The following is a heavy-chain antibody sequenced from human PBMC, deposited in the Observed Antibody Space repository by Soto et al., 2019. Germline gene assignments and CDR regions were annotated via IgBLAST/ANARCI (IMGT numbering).Heavy chain of an antibody. CDR3: AEDHGTGYYYDSSATNDAFDI. J-gene: IGHJ3*02. CDR1: GFTFTSSA. D-gene: IGHD3-22*01. V-gene: IGHV1-58*01. Sequence: GASVKVSCKASGFTFTSSAVQWVRQARGQRLEWIGWIVVGSGKTNYAQKFQERVTITRDISTSTAYMELSSLRSEDTAVYYCAEDHGTGYYYDSSATNDAFDIWGQGTTVTVSS. CDR2: IVVGSGKT.